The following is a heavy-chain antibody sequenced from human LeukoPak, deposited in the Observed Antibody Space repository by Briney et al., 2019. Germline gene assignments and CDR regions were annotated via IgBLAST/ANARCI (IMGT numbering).Heavy chain of an antibody. Sequence: GESLKISCKGSGYTFTSYWIGWVRQMPGKGLEWMGIMYLADSDTRYSPSFQGQVTISADKSISTAYLQWSSLKASDSAMYYCARAWNFDYWGQGTLVTVSS. CDR3: ARAWNFDY. J-gene: IGHJ4*02. CDR2: MYLADSDT. D-gene: IGHD1-1*01. CDR1: GYTFTSYW. V-gene: IGHV5-51*01.